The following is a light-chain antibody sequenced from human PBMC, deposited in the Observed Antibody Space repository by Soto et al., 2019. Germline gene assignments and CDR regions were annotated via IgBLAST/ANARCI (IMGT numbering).Light chain of an antibody. V-gene: IGKV1-33*01. Sequence: DIQMTQSPSSLSASVGARFPITCQASHDITSYLNWYQHKPRKAPKVLIYDTPILGAGAPTRFSGSESDSDLTLTTSSLHPEDVATYYCEKCYWIPIFGPGTTVDF. J-gene: IGKJ3*01. CDR2: DTP. CDR1: HDITSY. CDR3: EKCYWIPI.